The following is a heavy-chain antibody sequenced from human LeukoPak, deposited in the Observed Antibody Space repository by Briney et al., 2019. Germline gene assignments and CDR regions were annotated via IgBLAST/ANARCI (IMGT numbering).Heavy chain of an antibody. Sequence: SETLSLTCGVSGGSVTSTNWWTWVRQPPGKGLVWIGEVHLDGRTNYNPSLKSRLTMSVDLSENHVSLKLTSVTAADTAVYYCAREGGFYRPLDYSGQGTLVTVSS. CDR1: GGSVTSTNW. J-gene: IGHJ4*02. V-gene: IGHV4-4*02. CDR2: VHLDGRT. D-gene: IGHD3-3*01. CDR3: AREGGFYRPLDY.